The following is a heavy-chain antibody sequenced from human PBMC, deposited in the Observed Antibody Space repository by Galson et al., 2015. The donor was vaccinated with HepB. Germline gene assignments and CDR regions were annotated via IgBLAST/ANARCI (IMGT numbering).Heavy chain of an antibody. CDR1: GYTFKSYG. J-gene: IGHJ4*02. D-gene: IGHD2-15*01. V-gene: IGHV1-18*04. CDR3: ARGSSSVFAGRIDY. CDR2: ISGHSGDT. Sequence: SVKVSCKGSGYTFKSYGIIWVRQAPGQGLQWMGWISGHSGDTKYAEKFQGRVTMTTDTSTSIGYMELRSLRSDDTAVYYCARGSSSVFAGRIDYWGQGTLVTVAA.